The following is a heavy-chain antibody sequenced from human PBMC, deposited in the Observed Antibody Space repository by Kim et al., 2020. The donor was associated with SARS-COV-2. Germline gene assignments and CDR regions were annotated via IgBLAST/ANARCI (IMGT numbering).Heavy chain of an antibody. J-gene: IGHJ4*02. Sequence: YADSVKGRFTISRDISKNTLYLQMNSLRGEDTAVYYCAKGYSSSWHYFDYWGQGTLVTVSS. V-gene: IGHV3-30*02. CDR3: AKGYSSSWHYFDY. D-gene: IGHD6-13*01.